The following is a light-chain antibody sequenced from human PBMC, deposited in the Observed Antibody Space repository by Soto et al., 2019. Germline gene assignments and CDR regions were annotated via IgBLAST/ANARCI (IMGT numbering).Light chain of an antibody. CDR3: NQYNSYS. V-gene: IGKV1-5*01. CDR2: DAS. CDR1: QSISAW. Sequence: DIQMTQSPSTLSATTGDRVTITCRASQSISAWLAWYQQKPGKAPKLLIYDASNLESGVPSRFSGSGSGTEFTLTISSLQPDDFATYYCNQYNSYSFGQGTKVDIK. J-gene: IGKJ1*01.